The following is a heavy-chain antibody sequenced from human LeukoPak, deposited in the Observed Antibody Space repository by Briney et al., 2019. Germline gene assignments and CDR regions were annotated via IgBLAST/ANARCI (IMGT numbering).Heavy chain of an antibody. V-gene: IGHV1-46*01. J-gene: IGHJ6*02. CDR1: GGTFSSYA. Sequence: ASVKVSCKASGGTFSSYAISWVRQAPGQGLEWMGIINPSGGSTSYAQKFQGRVTMTRDTSTSTVYMELSSLRSEDTAVYYCARDPRSGFGEFYYYYGMDVWGQGTTVTVSS. CDR2: INPSGGST. CDR3: ARDPRSGFGEFYYYYGMDV. D-gene: IGHD3-10*01.